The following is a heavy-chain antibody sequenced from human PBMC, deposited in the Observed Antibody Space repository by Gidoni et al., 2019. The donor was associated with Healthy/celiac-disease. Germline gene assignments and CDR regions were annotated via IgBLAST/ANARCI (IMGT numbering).Heavy chain of an antibody. CDR2: IRSKAYGGTT. V-gene: IGHV3-49*04. CDR1: GFTFGDYA. D-gene: IGHD6-19*01. J-gene: IGHJ6*02. Sequence: EVQLVESGGGLVQPGRSLRLSCTASGFTFGDYAMSWVRQAPGKGLEWVGFIRSKAYGGTTEYAASVKGRFTISRDDSKSIAYLQMNSLKTEDTAVYYCTRDSSGSSMYYYGMDVWGQGTTVTVSS. CDR3: TRDSSGSSMYYYGMDV.